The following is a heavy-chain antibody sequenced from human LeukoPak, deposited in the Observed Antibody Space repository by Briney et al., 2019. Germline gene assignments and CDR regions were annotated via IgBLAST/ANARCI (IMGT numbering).Heavy chain of an antibody. V-gene: IGHV4-34*01. J-gene: IGHJ3*02. CDR1: GGSFSGYY. D-gene: IGHD2-21*02. CDR2: INHSGST. CDR3: ARGPYCGGDCYSSGGVDVFDI. Sequence: PSETLSLTCAVYGGSFSGYYWSWIRQPPGKGLEWIGEINHSGSTNYNPSLKSRVTISVDTSKNQFSLKLSSVTAADTAVYYCARGPYCGGDCYSSGGVDVFDIWGQGTMVTVSS.